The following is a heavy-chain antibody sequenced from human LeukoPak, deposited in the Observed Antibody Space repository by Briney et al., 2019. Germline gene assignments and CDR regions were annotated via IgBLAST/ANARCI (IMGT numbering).Heavy chain of an antibody. D-gene: IGHD5-18*01. J-gene: IGHJ6*02. CDR3: ARGGYSYGNYYYGMDV. Sequence: PGGSLRLSCAASGFTFDDYAMHWVRQAPGKGLGWVSLISGDGGSTYYADSVKGRFTISRDNSKNSLYLQMNSLRTEDTALYYCARGGYSYGNYYYGMDVWGQGTTVTVSS. CDR2: ISGDGGST. CDR1: GFTFDDYA. V-gene: IGHV3-43*02.